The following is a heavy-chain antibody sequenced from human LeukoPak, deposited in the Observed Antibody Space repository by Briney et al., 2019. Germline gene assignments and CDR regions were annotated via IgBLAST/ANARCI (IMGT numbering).Heavy chain of an antibody. V-gene: IGHV3-30*02. Sequence: VGSPRPSRAASGVTFSNFGFDWDPQAPGKGLEWVTFIRYDGSDKYNADSERGRFTNSRDNSKNTLYLQINSLKAEDTAVYYCARDRLNSSGYYEYYYSYYGMDVWGQGPTVTVSS. J-gene: IGHJ6*02. CDR3: ARDRLNSSGYYEYYYSYYGMDV. D-gene: IGHD3-22*01. CDR2: IRYDGSDK. CDR1: GVTFSNFG.